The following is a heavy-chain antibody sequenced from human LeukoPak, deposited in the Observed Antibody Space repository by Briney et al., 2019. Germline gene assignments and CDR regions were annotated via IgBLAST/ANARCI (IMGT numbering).Heavy chain of an antibody. CDR3: AKGAAAGGFDP. D-gene: IGHD6-13*01. V-gene: IGHV3-48*04. Sequence: GGSLRLSCAASGFTFSSYSMNRVRQAPGKGLEWVSYISSSSSTIYYADSVKGRFTISRDNAKNSLYLQMNSLRAEDTALYYCAKGAAAGGFDPWGQGTLVTVSS. J-gene: IGHJ5*02. CDR2: ISSSSSTI. CDR1: GFTFSSYS.